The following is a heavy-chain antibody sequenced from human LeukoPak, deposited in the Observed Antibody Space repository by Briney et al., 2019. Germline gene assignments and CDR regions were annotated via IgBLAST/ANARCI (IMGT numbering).Heavy chain of an antibody. J-gene: IGHJ6*02. V-gene: IGHV4-34*01. CDR2: INHSGST. CDR1: GGSFSGYY. CDR3: ASGSNLGSSSRYYYYYGMDV. Sequence: SETLSLTCAVYGGSFSGYYWSWIRQPPGKGLEWIGEINHSGSTSYNPSLKSRVTISVDTSKNQCSLKLSSVTAADTAVYYCASGSNLGSSSRYYYYYGMDVWGQGTTVTVSS. D-gene: IGHD6-6*01.